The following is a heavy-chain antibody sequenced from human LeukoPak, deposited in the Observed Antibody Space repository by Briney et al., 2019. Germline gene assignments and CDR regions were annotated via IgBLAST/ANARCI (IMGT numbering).Heavy chain of an antibody. J-gene: IGHJ4*02. D-gene: IGHD4/OR15-4a*01. CDR3: ATGRYGAYGDY. CDR1: GGSVSGYY. Sequence: PSETLSLTCAVYGGSVSGYYWSWIRQPPGKGLEWIGEIFHGGSTNYNPSLKSRVTISVDTSKSQFSLKLTSVTAADTAVYYCATGRYGAYGDYWGQGTLVTVSS. CDR2: IFHGGST. V-gene: IGHV4-34*01.